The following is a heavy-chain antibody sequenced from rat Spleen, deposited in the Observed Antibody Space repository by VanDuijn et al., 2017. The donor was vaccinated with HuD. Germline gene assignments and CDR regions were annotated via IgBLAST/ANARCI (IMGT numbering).Heavy chain of an antibody. CDR1: GFIFSDHY. V-gene: IGHV5-17*01. CDR3: ARPTTGIPFNY. J-gene: IGHJ2*01. CDR2: ITYDGSGT. D-gene: IGHD1-9*01. Sequence: EVQLVESDGGLVQPGRSLKLSCAASGFIFSDHYVAWVRQAPKKGLEWVAVITYDGSGTYYRDSVKGRFTISRDNAKSTLYLQMDSLRSEDTAIYYCARPTTGIPFNYWGQGVMVTVSS.